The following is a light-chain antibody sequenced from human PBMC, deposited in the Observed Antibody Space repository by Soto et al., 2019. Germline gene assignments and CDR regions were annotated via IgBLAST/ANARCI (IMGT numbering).Light chain of an antibody. Sequence: DIQMTQSPSSLSASVGDRVTITCRASQTITNYLNWYQHKPGKAPKLLIYGASSLQSGVPSRFSGSGSGTDFTLTISSLQPEDFATYFCQQSHITPFTFGPGTKVDIK. CDR1: QTITNY. J-gene: IGKJ3*01. CDR3: QQSHITPFT. V-gene: IGKV1-39*01. CDR2: GAS.